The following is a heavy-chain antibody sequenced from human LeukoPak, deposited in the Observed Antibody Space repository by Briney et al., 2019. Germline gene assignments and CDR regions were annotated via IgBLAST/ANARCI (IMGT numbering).Heavy chain of an antibody. CDR1: GFTFDDYA. CDR3: ARDLSGWYTFDY. V-gene: IGHV3-48*01. J-gene: IGHJ4*02. CDR2: ISSSSSTI. Sequence: GGSLRLSCAASGFTFDDYAMHWVRQAPGKGLEWVSYISSSSSTIYYADSVRGRFTVSRDNSKNTLSLQVYSLRAEDTAVYYCARDLSGWYTFDYWGQGTVVTVSS. D-gene: IGHD6-19*01.